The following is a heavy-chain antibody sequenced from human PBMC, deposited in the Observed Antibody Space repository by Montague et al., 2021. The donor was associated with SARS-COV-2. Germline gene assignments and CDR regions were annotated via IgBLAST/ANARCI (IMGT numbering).Heavy chain of an antibody. CDR3: AGEIIAPDAFDI. CDR1: GFTFSSYA. D-gene: IGHD2-15*01. J-gene: IGHJ3*02. V-gene: IGHV3-30-3*01. CDR2: ISYDGSNK. Sequence: CLRLSCAASGFTFSSYAMHWVRQAPGKGLEWVAVISYDGSNKYYADSVKGRFTISRDNSKNTLYLQMNSLRAEDTAVYYCAGEIIAPDAFDIWGQGTMVTVSS.